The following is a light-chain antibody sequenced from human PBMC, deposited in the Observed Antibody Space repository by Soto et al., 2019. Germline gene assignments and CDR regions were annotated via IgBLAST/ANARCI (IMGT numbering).Light chain of an antibody. V-gene: IGKV1-9*01. J-gene: IGKJ4*01. Sequence: DIQLTQSPSFVSASVGDRVTITCRSSQDIGNFLAGYQQKPGKAPKLLIYSASTLQSGVPSRFSGSGSAAEFSLTISSLQPEDFADYFCQQLNNYPLTFGGGTKVEI. CDR3: QQLNNYPLT. CDR1: QDIGNF. CDR2: SAS.